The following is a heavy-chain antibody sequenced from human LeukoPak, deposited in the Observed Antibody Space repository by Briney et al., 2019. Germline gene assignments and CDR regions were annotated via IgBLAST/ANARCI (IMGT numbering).Heavy chain of an antibody. CDR1: GGTFSSYA. CDR2: IIPIFGTA. D-gene: IGHD6-13*01. J-gene: IGHJ4*02. Sequence: SVKVSCKASGGTFSSYAISWVRQAPGQGLEWMGGIIPIFGTANYAQKFQGRVTITADESTSTAYMELSSLRSEGTAVYYCARCYSSSWYPAYWGQGTLVTVSS. V-gene: IGHV1-69*13. CDR3: ARCYSSSWYPAY.